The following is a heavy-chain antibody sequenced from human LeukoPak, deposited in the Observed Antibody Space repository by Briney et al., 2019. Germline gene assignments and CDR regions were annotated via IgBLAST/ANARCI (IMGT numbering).Heavy chain of an antibody. V-gene: IGHV4-4*07. D-gene: IGHD4/OR15-4a*01. Sequence: SETLSLTCTVSGGSISSYYWSWIRQPAGKGLEWIGRINISGSSNYNASLRSRVTMSVDTSKTQLSLNLSSVTAADTAVYYCAREGGGPRCLDPWGQGKLVTVSS. CDR2: INISGSS. J-gene: IGHJ5*02. CDR3: AREGGGPRCLDP. CDR1: GGSISSYY.